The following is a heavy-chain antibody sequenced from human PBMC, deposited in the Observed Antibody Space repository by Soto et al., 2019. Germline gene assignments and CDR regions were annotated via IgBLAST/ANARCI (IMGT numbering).Heavy chain of an antibody. J-gene: IGHJ4*02. Sequence: GGSLRLSCAASGFTFSSYSMNWVRQAPGKGLEWVSSISSSSSYIYYADSVKGRFTISRDNAKNSLYLQMNSLRAEDTAVYYCARDHPIVVVPAAMRGGYSSGWYYFDYWGQGTLVTVSS. CDR1: GFTFSSYS. CDR3: ARDHPIVVVPAAMRGGYSSGWYYFDY. V-gene: IGHV3-21*01. CDR2: ISSSSSYI. D-gene: IGHD2-2*01.